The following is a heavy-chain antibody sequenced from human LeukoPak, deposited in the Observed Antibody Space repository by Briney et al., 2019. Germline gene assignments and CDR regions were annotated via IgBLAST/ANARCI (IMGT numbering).Heavy chain of an antibody. CDR2: INHSGGT. D-gene: IGHD2-15*01. CDR3: ARSMGYCSGGSCYGAFDI. CDR1: GGSFSGYY. J-gene: IGHJ3*02. Sequence: RTSETLSLTCAVYGGSFSGYYWSWIRQPPGKGLEWIGEINHSGGTNYNPSLKSRVTISVDTSKNQFSLELSSVTAADTAVYYCARSMGYCSGGSCYGAFDIWGQGTMVTVSS. V-gene: IGHV4-34*01.